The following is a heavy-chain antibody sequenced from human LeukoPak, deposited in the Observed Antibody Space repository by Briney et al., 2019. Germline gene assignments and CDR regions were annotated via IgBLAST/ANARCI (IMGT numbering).Heavy chain of an antibody. CDR1: GYTFTSYG. D-gene: IGHD3-22*01. CDR2: ISAYNGNT. CDR3: ARVNRDDSSGYLGY. Sequence: ASVKVSCKASGYTFTSYGISRVRQAPGQGLEWMGWISAYNGNTNYAQKLQGRVTMTTDTSTSTAYMELRSLRSDDTAVYYCARVNRDDSSGYLGYWGQGTLVTVSS. V-gene: IGHV1-18*01. J-gene: IGHJ4*02.